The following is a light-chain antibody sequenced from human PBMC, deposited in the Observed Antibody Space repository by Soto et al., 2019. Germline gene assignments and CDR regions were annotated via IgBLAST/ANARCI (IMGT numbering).Light chain of an antibody. CDR1: QGIRND. CDR2: AAS. CDR3: LQNSDYPPT. V-gene: IGKV1-6*01. J-gene: IGKJ3*01. Sequence: IQMTQSPSSLSASVVDRVTITFRASQGIRNDLGWYQQKPGQAPKLLIFAASSLQVGVPSRFSGSGSGTDFTLTISSLQPEDFATYYCLQNSDYPPTFGPGTKVDIK.